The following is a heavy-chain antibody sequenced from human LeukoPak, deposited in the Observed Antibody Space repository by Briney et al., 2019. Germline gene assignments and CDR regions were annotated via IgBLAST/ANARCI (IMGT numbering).Heavy chain of an antibody. CDR3: ARTLDFWSGYDYYYMDV. CDR2: IYTSGST. Sequence: SETLSLTCTVSGGSISSYYWSWIRQPAGKGLEWIGRIYTSGSTNYNPSLKSRVTISVDKSKNQFSLKLSSVTAADTAVYYCARTLDFWSGYDYYYMDVWGKGTTVIVSS. J-gene: IGHJ6*03. D-gene: IGHD3-3*01. CDR1: GGSISSYY. V-gene: IGHV4-4*07.